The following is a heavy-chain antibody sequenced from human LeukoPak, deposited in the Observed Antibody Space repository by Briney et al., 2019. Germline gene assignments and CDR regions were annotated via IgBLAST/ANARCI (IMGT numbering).Heavy chain of an antibody. V-gene: IGHV3-30*04. Sequence: PGGSLRLSCAASGFTFSSYAMHWVRQAPGKGLEWVALIAYDGSIKYYADSVKGRFTISRDNARNSLYLQMNTLRAEDTAVYSCARGADGVSSNSRGWFDPWGQGTLVTVSS. CDR1: GFTFSSYA. D-gene: IGHD2-15*01. CDR2: IAYDGSIK. J-gene: IGHJ5*02. CDR3: ARGADGVSSNSRGWFDP.